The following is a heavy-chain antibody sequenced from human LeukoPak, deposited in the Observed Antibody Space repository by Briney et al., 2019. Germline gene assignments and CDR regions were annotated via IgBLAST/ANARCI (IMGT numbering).Heavy chain of an antibody. V-gene: IGHV3-30*03. J-gene: IGHJ4*02. CDR2: ISYDGSNI. D-gene: IGHD6-13*01. CDR3: ARDPRSSWNRFDY. Sequence: GGSLRLSCAASGFTLSFYGMHWVRQAPGKGLEWVAVISYDGSNIYYADSVKGRFTISRDNSKNTLYLQMNSLRAEDTAVYYCARDPRSSWNRFDYWGQGTLVTVSS. CDR1: GFTLSFYG.